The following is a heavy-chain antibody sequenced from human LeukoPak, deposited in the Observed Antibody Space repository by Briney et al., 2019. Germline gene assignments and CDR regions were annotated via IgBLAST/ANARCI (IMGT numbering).Heavy chain of an antibody. J-gene: IGHJ4*02. D-gene: IGHD2-2*02. CDR1: GGSISSSSYY. Sequence: SETLSLTCTVSGGSISSSSYYWGWIRQPPGKGLEWIGSIYYSGSTYYNPSLKSRVTISVDTSKNQFSLKLSSVTAADTAVYYCARDGPGCTSCYTAYWGQGTLVSVSS. CDR2: IYYSGST. V-gene: IGHV4-39*07. CDR3: ARDGPGCTSCYTAY.